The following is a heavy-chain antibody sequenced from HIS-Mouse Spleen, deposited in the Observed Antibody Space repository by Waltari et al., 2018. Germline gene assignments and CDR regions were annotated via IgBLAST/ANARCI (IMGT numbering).Heavy chain of an antibody. V-gene: IGHV4-39*07. D-gene: IGHD6-13*01. Sequence: QLQLQESGPGLVKPSETLSLTCTVSGGSISSSSYYWGWIRQPPGKGLEWIGSIYYSWRHYYNPSLKSRVTISVDTSKNQFSRKLSSVTAADTAVYYCAREIPYSSSWYDWYFDLWGRGTLVTVSS. J-gene: IGHJ2*01. CDR2: IYYSWRH. CDR1: GGSISSSSYY. CDR3: AREIPYSSSWYDWYFDL.